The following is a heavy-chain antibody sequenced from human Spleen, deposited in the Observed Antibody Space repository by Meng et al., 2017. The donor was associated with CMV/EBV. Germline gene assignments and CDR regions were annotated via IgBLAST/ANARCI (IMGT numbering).Heavy chain of an antibody. Sequence: ASVKVSCKASGYTFTSYGITWVRQAPGQGLEWMGWIIANNGLTNYAQKVQGRVTMTTDTSTTTAYMELRSLRSDDTAVYYCARESGSYYYYGMDVWGQGTTVTVSS. CDR3: ARESGSYYYYGMDV. CDR1: GYTFTSYG. V-gene: IGHV1-18*01. D-gene: IGHD3-10*01. CDR2: IIANNGLT. J-gene: IGHJ6*02.